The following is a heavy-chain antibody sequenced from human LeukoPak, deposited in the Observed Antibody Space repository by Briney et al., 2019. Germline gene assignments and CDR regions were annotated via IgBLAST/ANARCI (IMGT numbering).Heavy chain of an antibody. J-gene: IGHJ4*02. Sequence: GGSLRLSCAASGFTFSSYWMHWVRQAPGKGLVWVSRINSDGSSTSYADSVKGRFTISRDNAKNTLYLQMNSLRAEDTAVYYCARVRRGYSYGLFDYWGQGTLVTVSS. V-gene: IGHV3-74*01. CDR3: ARVRRGYSYGLFDY. CDR2: INSDGSST. D-gene: IGHD5-18*01. CDR1: GFTFSSYW.